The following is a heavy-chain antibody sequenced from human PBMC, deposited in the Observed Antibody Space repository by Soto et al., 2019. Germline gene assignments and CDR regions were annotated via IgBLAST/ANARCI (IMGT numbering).Heavy chain of an antibody. CDR2: INHSGST. Sequence: SETLSLTCAVYGGSFSGYYWSWIRQPPGKGLEWIGEINHSGSTNYNPSLKSRVTVSVDTSKNQFSLKLSSVPAADTAVYYCATSLRWYNWFDPWGQGTLVTVSS. CDR1: GGSFSGYY. J-gene: IGHJ5*02. V-gene: IGHV4-34*01. CDR3: ATSLRWYNWFDP. D-gene: IGHD4-17*01.